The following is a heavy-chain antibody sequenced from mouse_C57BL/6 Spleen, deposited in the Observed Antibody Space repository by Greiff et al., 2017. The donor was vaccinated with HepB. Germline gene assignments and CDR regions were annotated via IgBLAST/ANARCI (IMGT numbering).Heavy chain of an antibody. Sequence: EVKLMESGAELVRPGASVKLSCTASGFNIKDDYMHWVKQRPEQGLEWIGWIDPENGDTEYASKFQGKATITADTASNTAYLQLSSLTSEDTAVYYCTTYGSSYDYAMDYWGQGTSVTVSS. V-gene: IGHV14-4*01. D-gene: IGHD1-1*01. CDR3: TTYGSSYDYAMDY. CDR2: IDPENGDT. CDR1: GFNIKDDY. J-gene: IGHJ4*01.